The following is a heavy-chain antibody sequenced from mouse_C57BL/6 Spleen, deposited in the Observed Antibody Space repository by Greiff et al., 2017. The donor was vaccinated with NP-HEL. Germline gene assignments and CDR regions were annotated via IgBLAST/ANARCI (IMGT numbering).Heavy chain of an antibody. J-gene: IGHJ4*01. CDR1: GYTFTSYG. Sequence: VQLQQSGAELARPGASVKLSCKASGYTFTSYGISWVKQRTGQGLEWIGEIYPRSGNTYYNEKFKGKATLNADKSSSTAYMELRSLTSEDSAVYFCARRGVLEAMDYWGQGTSVTVSS. CDR3: ARRGVLEAMDY. D-gene: IGHD2-14*01. V-gene: IGHV1-81*01. CDR2: IYPRSGNT.